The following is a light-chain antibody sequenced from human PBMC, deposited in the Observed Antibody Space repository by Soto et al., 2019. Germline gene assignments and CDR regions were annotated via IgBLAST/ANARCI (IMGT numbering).Light chain of an antibody. CDR3: CSYAGSRTWV. Sequence: QSALTQPASVSGSPGQSITISCTGTSSDVGSYKLVSWYQQHPGKAPKLIIYEGNKRPSRLSNRFSGSKSGNTASLTISGLQAEDEADYYCCSYAGSRTWVFGGGTKLTVL. CDR2: EGN. V-gene: IGLV2-23*01. CDR1: SSDVGSYKL. J-gene: IGLJ2*01.